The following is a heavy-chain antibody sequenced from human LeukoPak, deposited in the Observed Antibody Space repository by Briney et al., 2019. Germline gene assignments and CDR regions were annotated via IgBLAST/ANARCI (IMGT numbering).Heavy chain of an antibody. CDR1: GGTFSSYA. D-gene: IGHD3-10*01. V-gene: IGHV1-69*13. CDR3: ASYYYGSGSYVNWFDP. Sequence: ASVKVSCKASGGTFSSYAISWVRQAPGQGLEWMGGIIPIFGTANYAQKFQGRVTITADESTGTAYMELSSLRSEDTAVYYCASYYYGSGSYVNWFDPWGQGTLVTVSS. CDR2: IIPIFGTA. J-gene: IGHJ5*02.